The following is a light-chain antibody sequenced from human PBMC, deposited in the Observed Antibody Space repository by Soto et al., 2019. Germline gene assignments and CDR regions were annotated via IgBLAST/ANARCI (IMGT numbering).Light chain of an antibody. Sequence: EIVLTQCPCTLSLSPGERATLSCRASQSVFSNYLAWYQQKPGQAPRLLIFGISRRATGIPDRFSGSGSGTDFTLTISRLEPEDFAVYYCQQYRSSPRTFGRGTKVDIK. CDR1: QSVFSNY. CDR2: GIS. CDR3: QQYRSSPRT. J-gene: IGKJ1*01. V-gene: IGKV3-20*01.